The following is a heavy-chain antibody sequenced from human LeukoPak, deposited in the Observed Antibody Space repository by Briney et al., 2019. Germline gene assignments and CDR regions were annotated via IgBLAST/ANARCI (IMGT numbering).Heavy chain of an antibody. CDR2: MNPNSGNT. V-gene: IGHV1-8*02. CDR1: GGTFSSYA. J-gene: IGHJ3*02. Sequence: GASVKVSCKASGGTFSSYAISWVRQATGQGLEWMGWMNPNSGNTGYAQKFQGRVTMTRNTSISTAYMELSSLRSEDTAVYYCARRIFDYYIFGHDAFDIWAKGQWSPSLQ. D-gene: IGHD3-10*01. CDR3: ARRIFDYYIFGHDAFDI.